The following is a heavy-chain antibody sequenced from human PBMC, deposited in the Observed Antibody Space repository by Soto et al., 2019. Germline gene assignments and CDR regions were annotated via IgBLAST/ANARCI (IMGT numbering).Heavy chain of an antibody. V-gene: IGHV3-30*18. D-gene: IGHD4-4*01. CDR3: AKDRGLHVIYYYMDV. CDR2: ISYDGSNK. J-gene: IGHJ6*03. CDR1: GFTFSSYG. Sequence: GGSLRLSCAASGFTFSSYGMHWVRQAPGKGLEWVAVISYDGSNKYYADSVKGRFTISRDNSKNTLYLQMNSLRAEDTAVYYCAKDRGLHVIYYYMDVWGKGTTVTVSS.